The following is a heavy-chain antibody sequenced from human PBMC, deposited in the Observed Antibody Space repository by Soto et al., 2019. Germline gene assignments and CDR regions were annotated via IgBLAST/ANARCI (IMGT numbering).Heavy chain of an antibody. CDR2: IKSKTDGGTT. D-gene: IGHD1-26*01. CDR3: TTRGGSSLPAWDYYDYGMDV. Sequence: EVQLVESGGDLVKPGGSLRLSCAASGFSITNAWMTWVRQPPGKGLEWVGRIKSKTDGGTTDYVAPVKGRFTISRDDSKNTLYLQMNSLKTEYTAGYYCTTRGGSSLPAWDYYDYGMDVWGQGTTVTVSS. CDR1: GFSITNAW. V-gene: IGHV3-15*01. J-gene: IGHJ6*02.